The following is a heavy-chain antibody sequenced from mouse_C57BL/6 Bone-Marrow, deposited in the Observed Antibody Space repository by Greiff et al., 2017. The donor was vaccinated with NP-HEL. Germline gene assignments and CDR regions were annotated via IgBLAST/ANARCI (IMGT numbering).Heavy chain of an antibody. CDR3: TTLITTVVGGGY. CDR1: GFNIKDDY. D-gene: IGHD1-1*01. CDR2: IDPENGDT. J-gene: IGHJ2*01. V-gene: IGHV14-4*01. Sequence: VQLQQSGAELVRPGASVKLSCTASGFNIKDDYMHWVKQRPEQGLEWIGWIDPENGDTAYASKFQGKATITAATSSNTAYLQLSSLTSEDTAVYYCTTLITTVVGGGYWGQGTTLTVSS.